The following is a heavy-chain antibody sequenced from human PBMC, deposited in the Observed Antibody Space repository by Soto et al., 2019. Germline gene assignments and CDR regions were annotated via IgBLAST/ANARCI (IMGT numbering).Heavy chain of an antibody. J-gene: IGHJ3*02. V-gene: IGHV3-21*01. CDR1: GFTFSSYS. CDR2: ISSSSSYI. Sequence: EVQLVESGGGLVKPGGSLRLSCAASGFTFSSYSMNWVRQAPGKGLEWVSSISSSSSYIYYADSVKGRFTISRDNAKKALYQQMKRLRAEDTAVDYCERRDDITGMKDAFDIWGQGTLVTVSS. CDR3: ERRDDITGMKDAFDI. D-gene: IGHD1-20*01.